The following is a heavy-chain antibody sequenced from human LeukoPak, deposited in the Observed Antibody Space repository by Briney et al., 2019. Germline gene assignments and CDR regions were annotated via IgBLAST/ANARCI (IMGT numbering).Heavy chain of an antibody. Sequence: SVTVSCKASGGTFSSYAISWVRQAPGQGLEWMGGIIPIFGTANYAQKFQGRVTITADESTSTAYMELSSLRSEDTAVYYCARWDCSSTSCFSTDYYYYGMDVWGQGTTVTVSS. D-gene: IGHD2-2*01. J-gene: IGHJ6*02. CDR2: IIPIFGTA. CDR3: ARWDCSSTSCFSTDYYYYGMDV. CDR1: GGTFSSYA. V-gene: IGHV1-69*01.